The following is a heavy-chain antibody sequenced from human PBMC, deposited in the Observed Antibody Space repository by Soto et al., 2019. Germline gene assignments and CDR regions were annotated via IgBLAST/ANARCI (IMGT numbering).Heavy chain of an antibody. D-gene: IGHD3-22*01. J-gene: IGHJ4*02. CDR3: CYDSSGYYYLDY. CDR2: IKSKTDGGTT. CDR1: GVTVSSNY. V-gene: IGHV3-15*01. Sequence: GGSLRLSCAASGVTVSSNYMSCVRQAPGKGLEWVGRIKSKTDGGTTDYAAPVKGRFTISRDDSKNTLYLQMNILKTEDTAVYYCCYDSSGYYYLDYWGQGTLVTVSS.